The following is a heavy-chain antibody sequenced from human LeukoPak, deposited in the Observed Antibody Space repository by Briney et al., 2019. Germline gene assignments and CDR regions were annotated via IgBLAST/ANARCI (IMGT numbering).Heavy chain of an antibody. CDR2: ISYSGTT. V-gene: IGHV4-59*01. CDR1: GGSISGDY. D-gene: IGHD4-17*01. Sequence: SETLSLTCTVSGGSISGDYWSWIRQPPGKGLEWIGYISYSGTTNYNPSLKSRITISVDTSKNQFSLKLSSVTAADTAVYYCARDRDYGDYDYWGQGTLVTVSS. CDR3: ARDRDYGDYDY. J-gene: IGHJ4*02.